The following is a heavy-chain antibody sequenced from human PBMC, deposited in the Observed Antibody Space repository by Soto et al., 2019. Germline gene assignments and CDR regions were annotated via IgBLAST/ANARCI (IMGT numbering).Heavy chain of an antibody. CDR3: AKDAEESVNEPIPGDG. Sequence: PXGSLRIAGPASGFTFNTYGMHWVRQAPGKGLEWLAVISYDGKTEHYADSVKGRFTISRDNSKNTLYLQMNSLRAEDTAVYYCAKDAEESVNEPIPGDGWGQGTVVTVSS. J-gene: IGHJ4*02. CDR2: ISYDGKTE. CDR1: GFTFNTYG. V-gene: IGHV3-30*18. D-gene: IGHD3-10*01.